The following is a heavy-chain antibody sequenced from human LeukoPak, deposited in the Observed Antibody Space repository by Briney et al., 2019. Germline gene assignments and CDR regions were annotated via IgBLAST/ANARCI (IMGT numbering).Heavy chain of an antibody. D-gene: IGHD3-22*01. J-gene: IGHJ4*02. V-gene: IGHV3-30*04. CDR1: GFTFSSYA. CDR3: ARGLDYYDSSGSY. CDR2: ISYDGSNK. Sequence: GGSLRPSCAASGFTFSSYAMHWVRQAPGKGLEWVAVISYDGSNKYYADSVKGRFTISRDNSKNTLYLQMNSLRAEDTAAYYCARGLDYYDSSGSYWGQGTLVTVSS.